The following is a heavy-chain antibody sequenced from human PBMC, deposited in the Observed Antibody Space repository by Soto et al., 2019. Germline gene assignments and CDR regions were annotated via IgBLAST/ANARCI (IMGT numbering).Heavy chain of an antibody. Sequence: QVQLVESGGGVVQPGRSLRLSCAASGFTFSSYAMHWVRQAPGKGLEWVAVISYDGSNKYYADSVKGRFTISRDNSKNTLYLQMNSLRAEDTAVYYCARGGRGIYEGIDYWGQGTLVTVSS. J-gene: IGHJ4*02. CDR1: GFTFSSYA. D-gene: IGHD6-13*01. V-gene: IGHV3-30-3*01. CDR2: ISYDGSNK. CDR3: ARGGRGIYEGIDY.